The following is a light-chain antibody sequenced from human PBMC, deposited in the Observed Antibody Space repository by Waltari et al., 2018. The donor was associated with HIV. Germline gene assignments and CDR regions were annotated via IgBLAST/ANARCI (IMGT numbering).Light chain of an antibody. CDR2: RNK. CDR1: TSHIGRTS. V-gene: IGLV1-47*01. J-gene: IGLJ3*02. Sequence: QSVLTQPPSASGTAGQRVTISCSGSTSHIGRTSAYWYQHLPGNAPKLLTYRNKQRPSGVPDRFSGSKSGTSASLAIIGLRSEDEADYYCAAWDDSLSGGVFGGGTKLTVL. CDR3: AAWDDSLSGGV.